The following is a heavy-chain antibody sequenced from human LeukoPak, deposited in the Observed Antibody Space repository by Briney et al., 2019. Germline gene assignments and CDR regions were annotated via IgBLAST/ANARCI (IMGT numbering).Heavy chain of an antibody. D-gene: IGHD3-10*01. Sequence: GESLKISCNGSGYSFTSHWIRWVRQMPGKGLEWMGIVNPDDSDTIYSPSFQGQVTISADESITTAYLQWSSLKASDTAMYYCARLRWPRGGRSSFDYWGQGALVTVSS. CDR2: VNPDDSDT. V-gene: IGHV5-51*01. CDR1: GYSFTSHW. J-gene: IGHJ4*02. CDR3: ARLRWPRGGRSSFDY.